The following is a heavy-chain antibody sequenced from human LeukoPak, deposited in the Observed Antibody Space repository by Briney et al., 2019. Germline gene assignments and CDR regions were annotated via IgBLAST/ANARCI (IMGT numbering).Heavy chain of an antibody. Sequence: GGSLRLSCAASGFTFSSYSMNWVRQAPGKGLEWVSSISSSSSYIYYADSVKGRFTISRDNAKNSLYLRMNSLRAEDTAVYYCARVVAVAGNDYWGQGTLVTVSS. CDR1: GFTFSSYS. CDR2: ISSSSSYI. D-gene: IGHD6-19*01. J-gene: IGHJ4*02. V-gene: IGHV3-21*01. CDR3: ARVVAVAGNDY.